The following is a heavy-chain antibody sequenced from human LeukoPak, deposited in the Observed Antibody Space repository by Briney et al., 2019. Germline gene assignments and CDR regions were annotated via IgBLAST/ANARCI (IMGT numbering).Heavy chain of an antibody. CDR1: GFTFSSYE. J-gene: IGHJ4*02. D-gene: IGHD4-23*01. V-gene: IGHV3-48*03. Sequence: PGGSLRLSCAASGFTFSSYEMNWVRQAPGKGLEWVSYISSSGTTIYYADSVKGRFTISRDSAKNSLYLQMNSLRAEDTAVYYCARERAVVRNFDYWGQGTLVTVSS. CDR2: ISSSGTTI. CDR3: ARERAVVRNFDY.